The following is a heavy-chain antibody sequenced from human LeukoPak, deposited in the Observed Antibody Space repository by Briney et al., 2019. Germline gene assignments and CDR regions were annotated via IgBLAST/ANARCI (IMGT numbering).Heavy chain of an antibody. CDR2: IYSGGST. Sequence: GGSLRLSCAASGFTFSAYAMNWVRQAPGKGLEWVSVIYSGGSTYYADSVKGRFTISRDNSKNTLYLQMNSLRAEDTAVYYCATGYCGGGSCPYYYYMDVWGKGTTVTISS. D-gene: IGHD2-15*01. CDR1: GFTFSAYA. CDR3: ATGYCGGGSCPYYYYMDV. V-gene: IGHV3-66*01. J-gene: IGHJ6*03.